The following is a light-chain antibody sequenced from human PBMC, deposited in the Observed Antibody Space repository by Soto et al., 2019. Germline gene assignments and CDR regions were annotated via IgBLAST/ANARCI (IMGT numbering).Light chain of an antibody. Sequence: EIVLPQSPGTLSLSPGERATLSCRASQSVSNNYLAWYQQKPGQAPRLLIYGASNRATGIPDRFSGSGSGTDFTLTISSLQPEDFATYYCQQANSFPLTFGGGTKVDIK. CDR3: QQANSFPLT. V-gene: IGKV3-20*01. CDR2: GAS. CDR1: QSVSNNY. J-gene: IGKJ4*01.